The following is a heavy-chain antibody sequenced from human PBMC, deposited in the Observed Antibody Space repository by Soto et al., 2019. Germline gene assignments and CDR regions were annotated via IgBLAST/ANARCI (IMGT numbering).Heavy chain of an antibody. J-gene: IGHJ6*02. V-gene: IGHV3-23*01. CDR1: GFTFSSYA. Sequence: EVQLLESGGDLIQPGGSLRLSCAASGFTFSSYAMNWVRQAPGKGLEWVSVISASDDSTYYAESVKGRFTISRDNSKNPLYLQMYRLRGEDTAVYYCAKDVYYDFYGMDVWGQGTTVTVSS. CDR2: ISASDDST. D-gene: IGHD3-22*01. CDR3: AKDVYYDFYGMDV.